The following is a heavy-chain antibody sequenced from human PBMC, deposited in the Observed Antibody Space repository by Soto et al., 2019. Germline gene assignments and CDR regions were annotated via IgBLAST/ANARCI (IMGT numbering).Heavy chain of an antibody. J-gene: IGHJ4*02. CDR2: ISGSGGST. Sequence: GGSLGLSCAAPGYTFSSYAMSWVRQAPGKGLEWVSVISGSGGSTYYADSVKGRFTISRDNSNNTLDLQINSLRAEDTAVYYCARRSSGWYFDYWGQGTLVTVSS. V-gene: IGHV3-23*01. D-gene: IGHD6-19*01. CDR3: ARRSSGWYFDY. CDR1: GYTFSSYA.